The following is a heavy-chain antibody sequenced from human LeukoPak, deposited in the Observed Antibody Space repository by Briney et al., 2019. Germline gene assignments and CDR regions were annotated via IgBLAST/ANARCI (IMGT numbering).Heavy chain of an antibody. CDR2: IFYSGNT. J-gene: IGHJ4*02. CDR1: GGSINSSSYY. CDR3: ARTQLWSDLYYFDY. Sequence: SETLSLTCTVSGGSINSSSYYWGWIRQPPGKGLEWIGSIFYSGNTYDNPSLKSRVTISVDTSKNQFSLKLNSVTAADTAVYYCARTQLWSDLYYFDYWGQGTLVTVSS. V-gene: IGHV4-39*01. D-gene: IGHD5-18*01.